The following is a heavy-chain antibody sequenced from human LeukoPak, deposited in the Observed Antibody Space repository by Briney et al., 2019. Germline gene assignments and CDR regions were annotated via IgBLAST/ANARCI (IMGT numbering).Heavy chain of an antibody. Sequence: ASVKVSCKASGYTFTSYGISWVRQAPGQGLEWMGWISAYNGNTNYAQKLQGRVTMTTDTSTSTAYMELRSLRSDDTAVYYCAREITIFGAVDYMDVWGKGTTVTVSS. CDR1: GYTFTSYG. V-gene: IGHV1-18*01. CDR3: AREITIFGAVDYMDV. J-gene: IGHJ6*03. D-gene: IGHD3-3*01. CDR2: ISAYNGNT.